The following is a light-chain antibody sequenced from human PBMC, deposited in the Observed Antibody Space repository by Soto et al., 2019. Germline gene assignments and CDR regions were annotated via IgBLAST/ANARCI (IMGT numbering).Light chain of an antibody. V-gene: IGKV3-11*01. CDR2: DAS. CDR3: QQRYNWPLT. J-gene: IGKJ4*01. Sequence: EIVLTQSPGTLSLSPGEGATLSCRASQTVSNFLAWYQQKPGQAPRLLIYDASKRATGIPARFSGSGSGTDFTLTISSLETEDFAVYYCQQRYNWPLTFGGGTKVDIK. CDR1: QTVSNF.